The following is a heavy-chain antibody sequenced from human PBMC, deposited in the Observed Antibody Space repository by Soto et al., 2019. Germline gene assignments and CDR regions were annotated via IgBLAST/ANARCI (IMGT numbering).Heavy chain of an antibody. CDR2: ISYDGRNK. CDR1: GFNFSNYD. V-gene: IGHV3-30*18. D-gene: IGHD6-13*01. Sequence: PGGSLSLSCTASGFNFSNYDRHWIRQAPGKGLEWVAVISYDGRNKNYAVSVKGRFTVSRDNSKNTLYLQMKSLRADDTAVYFCAKHIAAPGTPGFDYWGQGSLVTVSS. J-gene: IGHJ4*02. CDR3: AKHIAAPGTPGFDY.